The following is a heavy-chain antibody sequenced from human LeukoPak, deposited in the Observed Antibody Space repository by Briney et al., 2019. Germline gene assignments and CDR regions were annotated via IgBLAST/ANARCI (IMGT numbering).Heavy chain of an antibody. CDR2: IYSGGST. D-gene: IGHD6-19*01. V-gene: IGHV3-53*01. Sequence: GGSLRLSCAASGFTVSSNYMSWVRQAPGKGLAWVSVIYSGGSTYYADSVEGRFTISRDNSKNTPYLQMNSLRAEDTAVCYCARVGSGWLTFDYWGQGTLVTVSS. J-gene: IGHJ4*02. CDR1: GFTVSSNY. CDR3: ARVGSGWLTFDY.